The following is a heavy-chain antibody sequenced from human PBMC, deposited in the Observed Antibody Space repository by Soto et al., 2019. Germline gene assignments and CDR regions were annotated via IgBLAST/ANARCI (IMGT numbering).Heavy chain of an antibody. J-gene: IGHJ4*02. Sequence: QVQLQQWGAGLLKPSETLSLTCAVYGGSFSGYYWYWIRQPPGKGLEWIGQINYGGSTNYNPSLKTRVTISVDTSKNQFSLKLNSVTAADTAVYFCARGQVCSGGSCVSKYWGQGTLVTVSS. CDR3: ARGQVCSGGSCVSKY. CDR2: INYGGST. CDR1: GGSFSGYY. V-gene: IGHV4-34*01. D-gene: IGHD2-15*01.